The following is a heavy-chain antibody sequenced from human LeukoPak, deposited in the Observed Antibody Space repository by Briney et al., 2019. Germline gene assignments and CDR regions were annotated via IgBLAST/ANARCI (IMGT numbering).Heavy chain of an antibody. Sequence: PSETLSLTCTVSGGSISSYYWSWIRQPPGKGLEWIGYIYYSGSTNYNPSLKSRVTISVDTSKNQFSLKLSSVTAADTAVYYCASLLIRSSGCTDWGQGTLVTVSS. J-gene: IGHJ4*02. CDR1: GGSISSYY. CDR2: IYYSGST. D-gene: IGHD6-19*01. V-gene: IGHV4-59*01. CDR3: ASLLIRSSGCTD.